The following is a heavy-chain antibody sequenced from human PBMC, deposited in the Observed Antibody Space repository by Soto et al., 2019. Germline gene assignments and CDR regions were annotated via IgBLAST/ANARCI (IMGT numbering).Heavy chain of an antibody. J-gene: IGHJ4*02. CDR2: ISGSGGST. V-gene: IGHV3-23*01. CDR3: EKDTYYYDSSGPGY. Sequence: AGGSLRLSCAASGFTFSSYAMSWVRQAPGKGMEWVSAISGSGGSTYYADSVKGRFTISRDNSKNTLYLQMNSLRAEDTAVYYCEKDTYYYDSSGPGYWGQGTLVTVSS. CDR1: GFTFSSYA. D-gene: IGHD3-22*01.